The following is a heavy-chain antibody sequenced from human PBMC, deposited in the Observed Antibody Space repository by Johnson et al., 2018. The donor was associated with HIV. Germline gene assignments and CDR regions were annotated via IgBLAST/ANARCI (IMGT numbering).Heavy chain of an antibody. CDR1: GFIFNNVW. Sequence: VQLVESGGGLVKPGGSLRLSCVASGFIFNNVWMSWVRQAPGKGLEWVGRIKSKTDGGTTDFAAPVKGRFSISRDDSKNTLYLQMNSLKTEDTAVYYCTTDLIVVIPIGAFDVWAQGTMVTVSS. V-gene: IGHV3-15*01. D-gene: IGHD3-22*01. J-gene: IGHJ3*01. CDR2: IKSKTDGGTT. CDR3: TTDLIVVIPIGAFDV.